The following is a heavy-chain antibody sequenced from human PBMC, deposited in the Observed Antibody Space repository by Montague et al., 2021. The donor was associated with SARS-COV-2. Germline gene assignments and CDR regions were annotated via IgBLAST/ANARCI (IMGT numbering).Heavy chain of an antibody. Sequence: SLRLSCAASGFPFSSYAMHWVRQAPGKGLEWVAVISYDGSNKYYADSVKGRFTISRDDSKNTLYLQMNSLRAEDTAVYYCAREFLFTDAFDIWGQGTMVTVSS. CDR1: GFPFSSYA. CDR3: AREFLFTDAFDI. V-gene: IGHV3-30-3*01. J-gene: IGHJ3*02. D-gene: IGHD3-16*01. CDR2: ISYDGSNK.